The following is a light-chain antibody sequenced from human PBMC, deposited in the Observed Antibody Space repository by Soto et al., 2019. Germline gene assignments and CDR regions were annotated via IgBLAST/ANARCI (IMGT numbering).Light chain of an antibody. CDR3: QQYGSAPPWT. Sequence: EIVLTQSPGTLSLSPGERATLSCRASQSVSSSYLAWYQQKPGQAPRLLIYGASSRATGIPVRFSGSGSGTDFPLSISRLEPEDFEVYYCQQYGSAPPWTFGHGTKVEIK. CDR2: GAS. V-gene: IGKV3-20*01. CDR1: QSVSSSY. J-gene: IGKJ1*01.